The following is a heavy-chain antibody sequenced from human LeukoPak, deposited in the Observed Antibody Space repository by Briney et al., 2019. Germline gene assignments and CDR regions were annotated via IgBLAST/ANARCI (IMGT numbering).Heavy chain of an antibody. CDR3: ARDQGKAFDI. Sequence: GGTLRLSCAASGFTFSSYGMSWVRQAPGKGLEWVSAISGSGGSTYYADSVKGRFTISRDNSKNTLYLQMNSLRAEDTAVYYCARDQGKAFDIWGQGTMVTVSS. CDR2: ISGSGGST. CDR1: GFTFSSYG. J-gene: IGHJ3*02. V-gene: IGHV3-23*01.